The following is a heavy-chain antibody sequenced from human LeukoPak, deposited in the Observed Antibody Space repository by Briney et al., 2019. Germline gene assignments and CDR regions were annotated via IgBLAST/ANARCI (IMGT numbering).Heavy chain of an antibody. CDR1: GFTLSSNY. J-gene: IGHJ4*02. CDR3: ARGGVGSGYSTRGGVY. Sequence: PGGSLRLSCAASGFTLSSNYMSWVRQAPRKGLEWVSVIYGGGSTYFADCVKGRFTIYRDNSKDTLYLQMNSLRADDTAVYYCARGGVGSGYSTRGGVYWGQGTLVTVSS. V-gene: IGHV3-66*01. D-gene: IGHD5-18*01. CDR2: IYGGGST.